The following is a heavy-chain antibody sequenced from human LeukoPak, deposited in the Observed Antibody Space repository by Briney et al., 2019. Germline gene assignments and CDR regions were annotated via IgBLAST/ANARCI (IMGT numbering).Heavy chain of an antibody. CDR1: GYTFTSYG. CDR2: ISAYNGNT. CDR3: AIKLYCSSTSCHAFADY. J-gene: IGHJ4*02. V-gene: IGHV1-18*01. D-gene: IGHD2-2*01. Sequence: ASVKVSCKASGYTFTSYGISWVRQAPGQGLEWMGWISAYNGNTNYAQKLQGRVTMTTDTSTSTAYMELRSLRSDDTAVYYCAIKLYCSSTSCHAFADYWGQGTLVTVSS.